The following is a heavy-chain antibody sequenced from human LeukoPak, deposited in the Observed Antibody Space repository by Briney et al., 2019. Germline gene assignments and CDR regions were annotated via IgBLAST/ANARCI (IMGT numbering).Heavy chain of an antibody. J-gene: IGHJ5*02. CDR3: ARVPRGPGSGVGWVDP. CDR1: GGSISSSSYY. Sequence: PSETLSLTCTVSGGSISSSSYYWGWIRQPPGKGLEWIGRIYTTGSTNYNPSLESRVTISVDTSKNQFSLNLSSVTAADTAVYYCARVPRGPGSGVGWVDPWGQGTLVIVSS. D-gene: IGHD3-10*01. V-gene: IGHV4-61*02. CDR2: IYTTGST.